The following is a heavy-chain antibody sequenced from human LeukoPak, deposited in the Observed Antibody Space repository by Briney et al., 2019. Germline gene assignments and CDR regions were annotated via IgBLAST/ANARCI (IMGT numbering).Heavy chain of an antibody. J-gene: IGHJ6*03. CDR3: ARGYSGYDYYYYYYMDV. CDR2: MNPNSGNT. Sequence: ASVKVSCKASGYTFTSYDINWVRQATGQGLEWMGWMNPNSGNTGYAQKFQGRVTMTRNTPISTAYMELSSLRSEDTAVYYCARGYSGYDYYYYYYMDVWGKGTTVTVSS. CDR1: GYTFTSYD. D-gene: IGHD5-12*01. V-gene: IGHV1-8*01.